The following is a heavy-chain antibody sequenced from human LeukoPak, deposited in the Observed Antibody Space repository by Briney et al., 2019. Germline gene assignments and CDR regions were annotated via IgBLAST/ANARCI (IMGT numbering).Heavy chain of an antibody. Sequence: PGGSLRLSCAASGFTFSTYIMNWVRQTPGKGLEWVSSIGTSTSYIYYADSVKGRFTISRDNAKNSLYLEMNSLRVEDTAVYYCAKVAKYYYGSETYYFFEHWGQGTPVTASS. J-gene: IGHJ4*02. D-gene: IGHD3-10*01. CDR1: GFTFSTYI. CDR2: IGTSTSYI. V-gene: IGHV3-21*01. CDR3: AKVAKYYYGSETYYFFEH.